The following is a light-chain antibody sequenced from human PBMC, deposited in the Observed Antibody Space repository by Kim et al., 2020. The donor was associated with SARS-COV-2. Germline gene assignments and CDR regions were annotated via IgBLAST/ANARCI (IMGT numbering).Light chain of an antibody. V-gene: IGLV1-51*01. CDR3: GTWDSSLSVLV. Sequence: GRKITSAGSGSRSSIGNNYVSWDQQRPGTAPILLIYDNNRRPSGIPDRFSGSKSGTSATLGITGLQTGDEADYYCGTWDSSLSVLVFGGGTQLTVL. J-gene: IGLJ2*01. CDR2: DNN. CDR1: RSSIGNNY.